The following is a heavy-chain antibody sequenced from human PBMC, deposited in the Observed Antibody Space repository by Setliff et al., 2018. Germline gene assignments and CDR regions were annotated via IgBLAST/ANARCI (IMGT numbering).Heavy chain of an antibody. V-gene: IGHV1-69*05. Sequence: GASVKVSCKASGGTFSSYAISWVRQAPGQGLEWMGGIIPIFGTANYAQKFQGRVTITTDESTSTAYMELSSLRSEDTAVYYCARAEVAAAGTPFDCWGQGTLVTVSS. CDR2: IIPIFGTA. CDR1: GGTFSSYA. CDR3: ARAEVAAAGTPFDC. D-gene: IGHD6-13*01. J-gene: IGHJ4*02.